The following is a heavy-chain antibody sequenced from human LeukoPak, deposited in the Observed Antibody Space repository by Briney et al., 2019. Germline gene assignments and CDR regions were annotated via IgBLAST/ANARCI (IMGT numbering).Heavy chain of an antibody. CDR2: INTDGSST. Sequence: GGSLRLSCAASGFTFSSYWMHWVRQAPGKGLVWVSRINTDGSSTRYADSVKGRFTISRDNAKNTLYLQMPSMRAEDTAVYYCARAYCSGGSCPNGINVWGQGTTVTVSS. CDR3: ARAYCSGGSCPNGINV. J-gene: IGHJ6*02. CDR1: GFTFSSYW. D-gene: IGHD2-15*01. V-gene: IGHV3-74*01.